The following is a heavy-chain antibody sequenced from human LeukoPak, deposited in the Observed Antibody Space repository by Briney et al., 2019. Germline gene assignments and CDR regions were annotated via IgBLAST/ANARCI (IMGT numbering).Heavy chain of an antibody. CDR2: ISSFSGTI. V-gene: IGHV3-48*04. D-gene: IGHD3-10*01. CDR3: ARDRDYYGSGSYEGY. Sequence: GGSLRLSCVASGITFSTYSMNWVRQAPGKGLEWVSYISSFSGTINYADSVKGRFTISRDNAKNSLYLQMNSLRAEDTAVYYCARDRDYYGSGSYEGYWGQGTLVTVSS. J-gene: IGHJ4*02. CDR1: GITFSTYS.